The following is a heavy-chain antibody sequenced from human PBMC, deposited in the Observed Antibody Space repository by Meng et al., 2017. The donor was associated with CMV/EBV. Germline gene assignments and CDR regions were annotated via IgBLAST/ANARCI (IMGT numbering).Heavy chain of an antibody. CDR2: ISSSGSTI. CDR1: FTFSDYY. D-gene: IGHD1-7*01. J-gene: IGHJ6*02. V-gene: IGHV3-11*01. CDR3: ARAQVPNYTYYYGMAL. Sequence: FTFSDYYMSWIRQAPGKGLEWVSYISSSGSTIYYADSVKGRFTISRDNAKHSLSLPMNLLLSASTAVSSCARAQVPNYTYYYGMALWR.